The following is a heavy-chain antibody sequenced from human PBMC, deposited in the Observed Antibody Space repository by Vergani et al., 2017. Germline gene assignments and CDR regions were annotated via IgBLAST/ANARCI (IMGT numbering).Heavy chain of an antibody. D-gene: IGHD5-18*01. CDR1: GFTFSSYA. Sequence: VQLVESGGGVVQPGRSLRLSCAASGFTFSSYAMSWVRQAPGKGLEWVSAISGSGGSTYYADSVKGRFTISRDNSKNTLYLQMNSLRAEDTAVYYCAKVSGYSYGYLDYWGQGTLVTVSS. J-gene: IGHJ4*02. V-gene: IGHV3-23*04. CDR2: ISGSGGST. CDR3: AKVSGYSYGYLDY.